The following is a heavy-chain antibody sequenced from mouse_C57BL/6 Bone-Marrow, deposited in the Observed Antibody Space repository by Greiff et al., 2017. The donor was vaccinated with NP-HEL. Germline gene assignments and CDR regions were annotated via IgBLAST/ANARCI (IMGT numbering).Heavy chain of an antibody. CDR2: INSDGGST. CDR1: EYEFPSHD. CDR3: ARSDDYGSWFAY. D-gene: IGHD2-4*01. V-gene: IGHV5-2*01. J-gene: IGHJ3*01. Sequence: EVMLVESGGGLVQPGESLKLSCESNEYEFPSHDMSWVRKTPEQRLELVAAINSDGGSTYYPDTMERRFIISRDNTKKTLYLQMSSLRSEDTAVYYCARSDDYGSWFAYWGQGTLVTVSA.